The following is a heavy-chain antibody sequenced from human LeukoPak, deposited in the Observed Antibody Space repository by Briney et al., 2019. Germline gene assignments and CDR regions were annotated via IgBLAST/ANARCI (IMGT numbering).Heavy chain of an antibody. D-gene: IGHD4-17*01. J-gene: IGHJ5*02. V-gene: IGHV4-39*07. Sequence: SETLSLTCTVSGGYISSYYWGWIRQPPGKGLEWIGSIYYSGSTYYNPSLKSRVTISVDTSKNQFSLKLSSVTAADTAVYYCARVSYGDYRRFDPWGQGTLVTVSS. CDR2: IYYSGST. CDR1: GGYISSYY. CDR3: ARVSYGDYRRFDP.